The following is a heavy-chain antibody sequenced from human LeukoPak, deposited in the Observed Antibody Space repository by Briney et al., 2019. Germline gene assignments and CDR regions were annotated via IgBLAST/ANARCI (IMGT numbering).Heavy chain of an antibody. CDR1: GYTFTSYG. J-gene: IGHJ4*02. V-gene: IGHV1-18*03. CDR3: ARGVSGWFDY. Sequence: ASVKVSCKASGYTFTSYGISWVRQAPGQGLEWMGWISACNGNTNYAQKLQGRVTMTTDTSKTTAYMELRSRRSDDMAVYYCARGVSGWFDYWGQGTLVTVSS. CDR2: ISACNGNT. D-gene: IGHD6-19*01.